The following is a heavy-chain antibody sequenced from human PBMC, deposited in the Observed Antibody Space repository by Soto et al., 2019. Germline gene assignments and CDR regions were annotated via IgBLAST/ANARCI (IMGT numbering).Heavy chain of an antibody. CDR3: AREMGVIGAPGYTWFDP. V-gene: IGHV1-2*02. CDR2: INPSSGGT. CDR1: GYTFSDYY. Sequence: VQLVQPGAEVRKPGASVKVSCKASGYTFSDYYVHWVREAPGQGLEWMGWINPSSGGTIYTQRFQGRVTMTRDTSIRTVYMELSRLTSDDTAVYYCAREMGVIGAPGYTWFDPWGQGALVTVSS. D-gene: IGHD1-26*01. J-gene: IGHJ5*02.